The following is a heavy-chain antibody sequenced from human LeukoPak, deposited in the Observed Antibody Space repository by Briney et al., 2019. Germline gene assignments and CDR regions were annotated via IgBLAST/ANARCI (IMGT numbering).Heavy chain of an antibody. CDR1: GFTFSNYA. Sequence: GGSLRLSCAASGFTFSNYAMSWARQAPGKGLEWVSAISGSGGSTYYADSVKGRFTISRDNSKNTLYLQMNSLRAEDTAVYYCTKGTIWLPLDYWGQGTLVTVPS. CDR2: ISGSGGST. V-gene: IGHV3-23*01. J-gene: IGHJ4*02. D-gene: IGHD3-10*01. CDR3: TKGTIWLPLDY.